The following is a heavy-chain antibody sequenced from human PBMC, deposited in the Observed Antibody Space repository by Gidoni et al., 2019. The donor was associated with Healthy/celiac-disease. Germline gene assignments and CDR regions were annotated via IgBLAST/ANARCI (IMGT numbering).Heavy chain of an antibody. D-gene: IGHD2-2*01. CDR3: ATLDVVVPAAVDY. V-gene: IGHV3-48*04. Sequence: EVQLVESGGGLVQPGGSLRLSCAASGFTFSSYSMNWVRQAPGKGLEWVSYISSSSSTIYYADSVKGRFTISRDNAKNSLYLQMNSLRAEDTAVYYCATLDVVVPAAVDYWGQGTLVTVSS. J-gene: IGHJ4*02. CDR2: ISSSSSTI. CDR1: GFTFSSYS.